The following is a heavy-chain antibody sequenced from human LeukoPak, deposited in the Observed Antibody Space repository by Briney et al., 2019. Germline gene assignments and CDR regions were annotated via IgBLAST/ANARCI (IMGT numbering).Heavy chain of an antibody. Sequence: PGGSLRLSCAASAFTFSRAWMTWVRQAPGKGLEWVANIKEDGSAKNYVDSVKGRFTISRDNTKNSLFLQMNSLRVEDTAVYYCARDAGWNRFYYWVQGTLVTVSS. D-gene: IGHD1-1*01. CDR2: IKEDGSAK. V-gene: IGHV3-7*01. CDR1: AFTFSRAW. CDR3: ARDAGWNRFYY. J-gene: IGHJ4*02.